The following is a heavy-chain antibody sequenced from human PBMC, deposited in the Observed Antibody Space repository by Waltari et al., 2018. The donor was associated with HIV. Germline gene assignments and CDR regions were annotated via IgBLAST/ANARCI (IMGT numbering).Heavy chain of an antibody. CDR1: GFSFSNAW. CDR3: TTVAVGAAFGGS. Sequence: EVQLVESGGGLVKPGGSLRVSCVGPGFSFSNAWLNWVRPAPGKGLEWVGRIKSKSDGGTTENAAPVKGRFTISRDDSKNTLFLQMNSLKTEDTAVYYCTTVAVGAAFGGSWGQGTLVTVSS. J-gene: IGHJ5*02. CDR2: IKSKSDGGTT. D-gene: IGHD1-26*01. V-gene: IGHV3-15*01.